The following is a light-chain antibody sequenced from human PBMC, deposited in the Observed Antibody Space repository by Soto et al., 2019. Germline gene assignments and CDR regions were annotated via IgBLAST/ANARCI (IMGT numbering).Light chain of an antibody. J-gene: IGKJ4*01. Sequence: EIGLTQSAGTLSWSPGERATLSCGTSQTLSSSFLAWYQQTPGQAPRLLIYDTSTRAIDIPDRFSGSGSGTDFTLTISSLEPQDFAVYYCQQRSNWPPLTFGGGTKVDIK. V-gene: IGKV3D-20*02. CDR3: QQRSNWPPLT. CDR2: DTS. CDR1: QTLSSSF.